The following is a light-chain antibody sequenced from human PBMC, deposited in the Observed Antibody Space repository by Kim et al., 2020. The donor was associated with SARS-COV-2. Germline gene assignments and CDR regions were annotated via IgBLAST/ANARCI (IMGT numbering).Light chain of an antibody. CDR2: YDS. Sequence: PGKTAGITCGGNSIGSKSVHWHQQKPGQAPVLVISYDSDRPSGIPERFSGSNSGNTATLTINRVETEDEADYYCQVWDSSSDHRVVFGGGTQLTVL. CDR1: SIGSKS. CDR3: QVWDSSSDHRVV. J-gene: IGLJ2*01. V-gene: IGLV3-21*04.